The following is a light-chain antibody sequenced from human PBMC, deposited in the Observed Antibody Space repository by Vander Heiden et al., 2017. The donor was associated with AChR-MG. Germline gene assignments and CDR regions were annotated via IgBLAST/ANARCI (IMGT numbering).Light chain of an antibody. CDR3: QQYGSSPT. CDR1: QSVSSSY. J-gene: IGKJ4*01. CDR2: GAS. Sequence: EIVLTQSPGTLSLSPGERATLSCRASQSVSSSYLAWYQQKPGQAPRLLIYGASTGSGTDFTLTITRLEPEDFAVYYCQQYGSSPTFGGGTKVEIK. V-gene: IGKV3-20*01.